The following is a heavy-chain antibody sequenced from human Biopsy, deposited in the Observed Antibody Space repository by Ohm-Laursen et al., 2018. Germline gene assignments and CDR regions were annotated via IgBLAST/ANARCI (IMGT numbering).Heavy chain of an antibody. J-gene: IGHJ4*02. D-gene: IGHD1-1*01. Sequence: SSVKVSCKVSGYTLTALSMHWVRQAPGRGLEWMGGFAPENGKTIYAQKFQGRITMTEDTSTDTAYMELSSLRSEDTAVYYCAADINVWNVNFWGQGTQVTVSS. CDR1: GYTLTALS. CDR2: FAPENGKT. CDR3: AADINVWNVNF. V-gene: IGHV1-24*01.